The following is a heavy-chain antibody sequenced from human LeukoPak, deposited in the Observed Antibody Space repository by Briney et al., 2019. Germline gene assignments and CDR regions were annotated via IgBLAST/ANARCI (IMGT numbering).Heavy chain of an antibody. CDR1: GASFSGYY. J-gene: IGHJ4*02. CDR3: ARGTYDSSGYYLDY. D-gene: IGHD3-22*01. CDR2: INNMGST. Sequence: SETLSLTCAVYGASFSGYYWSWIRQPPGKGLEWIGEINNMGSTNYNPHLKSRVTISVDTSKDQFSLKLSSVTAADTAVYYCARGTYDSSGYYLDYWGQGTLVTVSS. V-gene: IGHV4-34*01.